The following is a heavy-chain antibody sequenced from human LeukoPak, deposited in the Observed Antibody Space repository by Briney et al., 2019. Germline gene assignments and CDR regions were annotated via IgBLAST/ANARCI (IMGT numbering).Heavy chain of an antibody. CDR2: IWYDGSNK. CDR1: GFIFSSYG. V-gene: IGHV3-33*06. CDR3: AKFGSTTVTPNWFDP. Sequence: GRSLRLSCAASGFIFSSYGMHWVRQAPGKGLEWVAVIWYDGSNKYYADSVKGRFTISRDNSKNTLYLQMNSLRAEDTAVYYCAKFGSTTVTPNWFDPWGQGTLVTVSS. D-gene: IGHD4-17*01. J-gene: IGHJ5*02.